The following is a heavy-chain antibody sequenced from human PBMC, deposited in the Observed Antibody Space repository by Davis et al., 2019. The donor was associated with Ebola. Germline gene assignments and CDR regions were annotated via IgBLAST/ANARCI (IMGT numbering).Heavy chain of an antibody. CDR1: GGTFSSYA. J-gene: IGHJ5*02. V-gene: IGHV1-69*13. D-gene: IGHD6-6*01. Sequence: SVKVSCKASGGTFSSYAISWVRQAPGQGLEWMGGIIPIFGTANYAQKFQGRVTITADESTSTAYMELSSLRSEDTAVYYCARGRAARPGWFDPWGQGTLVTVSS. CDR2: IIPIFGTA. CDR3: ARGRAARPGWFDP.